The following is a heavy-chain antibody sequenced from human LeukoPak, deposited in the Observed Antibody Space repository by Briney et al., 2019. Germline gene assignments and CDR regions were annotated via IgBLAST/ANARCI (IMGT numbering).Heavy chain of an antibody. J-gene: IGHJ4*02. CDR2: IYGNT. Sequence: SGPTLLHPTQTLTLTCTVSGFSLSTSGMCVSWIRQPPGKGLEWIGHIYGNTNYNPSLKSRVTISVDTSKNHLSLKMNSVTAADTAVYYCARGYSASWTYYFDYWGQGALVTVSS. D-gene: IGHD6-13*01. V-gene: IGHV4-61*03. CDR3: ARGYSASWTYYFDY. CDR1: GFSLSTSGMC.